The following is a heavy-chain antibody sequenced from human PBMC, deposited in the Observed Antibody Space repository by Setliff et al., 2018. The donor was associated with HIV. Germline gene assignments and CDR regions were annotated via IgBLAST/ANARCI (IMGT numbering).Heavy chain of an antibody. CDR1: GVSINTGSFY. V-gene: IGHV4-61*02. Sequence: SETLSLTCTVSGVSINTGSFYWNWIRQPAGKGLEWIGRIYTSGSTSYTPSLKSRVSISVDTSKNQFSLKVNSVTAADTAVYYCARSVYGSGTYPLDIWGLGILVTVSS. CDR3: ARSVYGSGTYPLDI. D-gene: IGHD3-10*01. J-gene: IGHJ4*02. CDR2: IYTSGST.